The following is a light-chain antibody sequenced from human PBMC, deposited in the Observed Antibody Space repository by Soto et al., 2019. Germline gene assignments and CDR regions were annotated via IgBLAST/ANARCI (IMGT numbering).Light chain of an antibody. CDR1: QSVGSF. Sequence: EIVLTQSPATLSLSPGERATLSCRASQSVGSFLAWYQQKPGQAPRLLIYDASNRATGIPARSNGSGSGTDFAITLSSLEPEDFAVFCCQQRSNWPLTFVGGNKVDIK. V-gene: IGKV3-11*01. CDR3: QQRSNWPLT. J-gene: IGKJ4*01. CDR2: DAS.